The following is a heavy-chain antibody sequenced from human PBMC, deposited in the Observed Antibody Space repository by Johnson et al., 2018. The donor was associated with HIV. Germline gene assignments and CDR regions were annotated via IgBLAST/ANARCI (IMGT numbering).Heavy chain of an antibody. J-gene: IGHJ3*02. CDR1: GFTFSSYA. V-gene: IGHV3-30*04. CDR2: ISYDGSNK. Sequence: QVQLVESGGGVVQPGRSLRLSCAASGFTFSSYAMHWVRQAPGKGLEWVAVISYDGSNKDYADYVKGRFTISRDNSKNTLYLQLNSLRAEDTAVYYCAKEEDIWRLGLYRAFDIWGQGTMVTVSS. CDR3: AKEEDIWRLGLYRAFDI. D-gene: IGHD2-15*01.